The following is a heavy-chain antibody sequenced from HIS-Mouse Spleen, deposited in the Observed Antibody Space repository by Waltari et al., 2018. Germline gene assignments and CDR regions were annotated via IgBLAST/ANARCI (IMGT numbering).Heavy chain of an antibody. CDR3: ARVSNQWRNAFGY. CDR2: INPNSRGK. Sequence: QVQLVQSGAEVKKPGASVKVSCKASGYTFTGYYMHWVRQAPGQGLEWMGWINPNSRGKNYAQKVQGRVTMARDTSISTADMGLSRLRSDDTAVYYCARVSNQWRNAFGYWVQGTLVTVSS. V-gene: IGHV1-2*02. CDR1: GYTFTGYY. J-gene: IGHJ4*02. D-gene: IGHD3-16*01.